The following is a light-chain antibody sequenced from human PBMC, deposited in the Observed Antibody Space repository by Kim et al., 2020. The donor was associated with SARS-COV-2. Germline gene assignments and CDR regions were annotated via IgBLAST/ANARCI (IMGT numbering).Light chain of an antibody. J-gene: IGKJ1*01. CDR2: KAS. CDR1: QTIGSW. Sequence: ASVGDRVTITCRASQTIGSWLAWYQQKPGKAPKLLIYKASSLESGVPSRFSGSGSGTEFTLTISSLQPDDFAAYYCQQYNTYPRTFGQGTKVDIK. V-gene: IGKV1-5*03. CDR3: QQYNTYPRT.